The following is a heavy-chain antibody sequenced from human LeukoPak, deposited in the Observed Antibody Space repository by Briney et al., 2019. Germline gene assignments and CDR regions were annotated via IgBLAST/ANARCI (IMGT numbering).Heavy chain of an antibody. J-gene: IGHJ4*02. Sequence: GESLQISCKGSGYSFTSYWIGWVRQMPGKSLEWMGIIYPGDSDTRYSPSFQGQVTISADKSISTAYLQWSSLKASDTAMYYCARRSDSSGWYSQDYWGQGTLVTVSS. CDR2: IYPGDSDT. CDR3: ARRSDSSGWYSQDY. D-gene: IGHD6-19*01. CDR1: GYSFTSYW. V-gene: IGHV5-51*01.